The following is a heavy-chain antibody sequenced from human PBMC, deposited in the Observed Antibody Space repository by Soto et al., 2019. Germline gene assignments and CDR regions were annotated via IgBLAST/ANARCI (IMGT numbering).Heavy chain of an antibody. V-gene: IGHV5-51*01. Sequence: VNLSRTGSAYSFPSYWSGWVRQGPGKGLGWMGIISPGDSDTRYSPSFQGQVTISADKSISTAYLQWSSLKASDTAMCYCARRGADNWNPKAFDIWGQWPIV. CDR1: AYSFPSYW. CDR3: ARRGADNWNPKAFDI. D-gene: IGHD1-1*01. J-gene: IGHJ3*02. CDR2: ISPGDSDT.